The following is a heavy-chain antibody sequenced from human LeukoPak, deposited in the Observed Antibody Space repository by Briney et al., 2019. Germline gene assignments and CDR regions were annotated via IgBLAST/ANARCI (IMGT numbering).Heavy chain of an antibody. V-gene: IGHV4-4*02. Sequence: PSGTLSLTCAVSGGSISSSNWWSWVRQPPGKGLEWIGEIYHSGSTNYNPSLKSRVTISVDKSKNQFSLKLSSVTAADTAVYYCARVPRSYYYYYYMDVCGKGTTVTVSS. CDR1: GGSISSSNW. J-gene: IGHJ6*03. CDR2: IYHSGST. CDR3: ARVPRSYYYYYYMDV.